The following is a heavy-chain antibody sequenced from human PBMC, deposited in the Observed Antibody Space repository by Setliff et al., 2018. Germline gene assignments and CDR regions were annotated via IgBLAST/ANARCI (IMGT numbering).Heavy chain of an antibody. V-gene: IGHV3-30-3*01. D-gene: IGHD6-19*01. J-gene: IGHJ4*02. CDR2: ITYDGSNK. CDR3: ARGEYSSGWYVRPFDYYFDY. CDR1: GFTFSSYW. Sequence: PGGSLRLSCAASGFTFSSYWMSWVRQAPGKGLEWVAVITYDGSNKYYADSVKGRFTISRDNSKNTLYLQMNSLRAEDTAVYYCARGEYSSGWYVRPFDYYFDYWGQGTLVTVSS.